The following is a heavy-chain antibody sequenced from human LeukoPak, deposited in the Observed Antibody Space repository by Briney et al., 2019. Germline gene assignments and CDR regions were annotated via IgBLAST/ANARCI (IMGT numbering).Heavy chain of an antibody. CDR1: GFTFSSYS. Sequence: GGSLRLSCAASGFTFSSYSMNWVRQAPGKGLEWVSYISSSSSTIYYADSVKGRFTISRDNAKNSLYLQMNSLRAEDTAVYYCAREPRRDGYNYPYDYWGQGTLVTVSS. J-gene: IGHJ4*02. V-gene: IGHV3-48*01. CDR2: ISSSSSTI. CDR3: AREPRRDGYNYPYDY. D-gene: IGHD5-24*01.